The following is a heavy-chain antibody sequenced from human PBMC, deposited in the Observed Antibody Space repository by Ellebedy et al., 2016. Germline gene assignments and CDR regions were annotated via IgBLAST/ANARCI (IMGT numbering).Heavy chain of an antibody. CDR3: ARATTVTPGSGLNWFDP. CDR1: GYTFTSYA. CDR2: INAGNGNT. D-gene: IGHD4-17*01. Sequence: ASVKVSCKASGYTFTSYAMHWVRQAPGQRLEWMGWINAGNGNTKYSQKFQGRVTIIRDTSASTAYMELSSLRSEDTAVYNCARATTVTPGSGLNWFDPWGQGTLVTVSS. J-gene: IGHJ5*02. V-gene: IGHV1-3*01.